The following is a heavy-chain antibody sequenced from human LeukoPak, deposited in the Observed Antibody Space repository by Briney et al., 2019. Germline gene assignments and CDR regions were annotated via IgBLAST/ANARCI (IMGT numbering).Heavy chain of an antibody. CDR2: IIPIFGTA. CDR1: GGTFSSYA. J-gene: IGHJ4*02. V-gene: IGHV1-69*01. D-gene: IGHD5-12*01. Sequence: ASVKASCKASGGTFSSYAISWVRQAPGQGLEWMGGIIPIFGTANYAQKFQGRVTITADESTSTAYVELSSLRSEDTAVYYCARDPRHDIVATRGFDYWGQGTLVTVSS. CDR3: ARDPRHDIVATRGFDY.